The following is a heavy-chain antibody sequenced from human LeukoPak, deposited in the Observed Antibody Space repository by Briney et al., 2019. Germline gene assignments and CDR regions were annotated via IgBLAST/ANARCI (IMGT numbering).Heavy chain of an antibody. Sequence: PGGSLRLSCAASGFTFSSCMMWVRQAPGKGLEWVTFIRFDGSTNYADSVRGRFTISKDNYKNTLYLQMASLRPEDTAVYYCAKDRCSNGIGCYYYYMDVWGKGTTVTISS. V-gene: IGHV3-30*02. J-gene: IGHJ6*03. CDR2: IRFDGSTN. CDR1: GFTFSSC. CDR3: AKDRCSNGIGCYYYYMDV. D-gene: IGHD2-8*01.